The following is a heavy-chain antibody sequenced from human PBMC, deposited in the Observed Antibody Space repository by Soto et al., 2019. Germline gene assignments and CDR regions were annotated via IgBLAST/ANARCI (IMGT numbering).Heavy chain of an antibody. V-gene: IGHV3-66*01. J-gene: IGHJ4*02. CDR2: VYSGGDT. D-gene: IGHD3-16*01. CDR1: GLTVSTNY. CDR3: ARGDFED. Sequence: EVQLVESGGGLVQPGGSLRLSCAASGLTVSTNYMSWVRQAPGKGLEWVSIVYSGGDTYYAASVKGRFTISRDNSKNTLYLQMNSLRVEDTAVYYGARGDFEDWGQGTLVTVSS.